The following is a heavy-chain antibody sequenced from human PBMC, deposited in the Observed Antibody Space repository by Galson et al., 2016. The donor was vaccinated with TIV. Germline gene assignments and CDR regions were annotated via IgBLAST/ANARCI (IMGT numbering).Heavy chain of an antibody. CDR3: AKDRGIERGLFYFDY. CDR1: GFIFNIYA. CDR2: ISGSGAST. D-gene: IGHD3-10*01. V-gene: IGHV3-23*01. Sequence: SLRLSCAASGFIFNIYAMTWVRQAPGKGLEWVSHISGSGASTYYADSVKGRFTISRDNSKNTLYLQMNSLRAEDTAVYYCAKDRGIERGLFYFDYWGQGTLLTVSS. J-gene: IGHJ4*02.